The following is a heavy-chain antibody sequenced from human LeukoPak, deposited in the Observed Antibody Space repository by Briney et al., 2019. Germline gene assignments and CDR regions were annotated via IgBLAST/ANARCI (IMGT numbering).Heavy chain of an antibody. D-gene: IGHD1-26*01. V-gene: IGHV4-39*01. CDR1: GGSISSSTYY. CDR3: ARIRGSFDDMLDY. Sequence: PSETLSLTCTVSGGSISSSTYYWGWIRQPPGRGLEWIGSISYGVSTYYNPSLKSRVTISVDSSKTQFSLELTSVTAADTAVYYCARIRGSFDDMLDYWGQGTLVTVSS. J-gene: IGHJ4*02. CDR2: ISYGVST.